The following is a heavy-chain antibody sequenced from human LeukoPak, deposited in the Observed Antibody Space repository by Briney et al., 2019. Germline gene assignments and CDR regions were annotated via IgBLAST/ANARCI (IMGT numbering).Heavy chain of an antibody. CDR3: ARDLNWKTTFDY. CDR2: ISSSSSYI. J-gene: IGHJ4*02. CDR1: GFTFSNYA. V-gene: IGHV3-21*01. D-gene: IGHD1-20*01. Sequence: GGSLRLSCAASGFTFSNYAMNWVRQAPGKGLEWVSSISSSSSYIYYADSVKGRFTISRDNAKNSLYLQMNSLRAEDTAVYYCARDLNWKTTFDYWGQGTLVTVSS.